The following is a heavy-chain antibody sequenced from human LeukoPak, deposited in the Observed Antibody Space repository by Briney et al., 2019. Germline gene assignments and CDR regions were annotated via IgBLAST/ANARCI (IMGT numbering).Heavy chain of an antibody. V-gene: IGHV1-2*02. CDR1: GYTFTGYY. CDR2: VNPNSGGT. CDR3: ARGRRILVGDTNAGDYFDY. J-gene: IGHJ4*02. D-gene: IGHD1-26*01. Sequence: ASVKVSCKASGYTFTGYYILWVRQAPGQGLEWMGWVNPNSGGTYYAQKFQGRVTMTRDTSISTAYIELSTLRSDDTAVYYCARGRRILVGDTNAGDYFDYWGQGTLVTVPS.